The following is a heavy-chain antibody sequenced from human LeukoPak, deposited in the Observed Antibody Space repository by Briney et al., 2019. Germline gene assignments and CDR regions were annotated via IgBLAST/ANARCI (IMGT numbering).Heavy chain of an antibody. CDR2: IYYSGST. Sequence: PSETLSLTCTVSGGSISSYYWSWIRQPPGKGLEWIGYIYYSGSTNYNPSLKSRVTISVDASKNQFSLKLSSVTAADTAMYYCAREDPPTTVPEGMDVWGQGTTVIVSS. D-gene: IGHD4-17*01. J-gene: IGHJ6*02. CDR1: GGSISSYY. CDR3: AREDPPTTVPEGMDV. V-gene: IGHV4-59*01.